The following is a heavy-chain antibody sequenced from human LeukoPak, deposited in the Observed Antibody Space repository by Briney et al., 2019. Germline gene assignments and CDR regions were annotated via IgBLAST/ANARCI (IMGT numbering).Heavy chain of an antibody. CDR2: ISSSSSYI. Sequence: GGSLRLSCAASGFTFSSYSMNWVRQAPGKGLEWVSSISSSSSYIYYADSVKGRFTISRDDAKNSLYLQMNNLRAEDTAVYYCAAGLYGDFSYWGQGTLVTVSS. J-gene: IGHJ4*02. CDR3: AAGLYGDFSY. CDR1: GFTFSSYS. D-gene: IGHD4-17*01. V-gene: IGHV3-21*01.